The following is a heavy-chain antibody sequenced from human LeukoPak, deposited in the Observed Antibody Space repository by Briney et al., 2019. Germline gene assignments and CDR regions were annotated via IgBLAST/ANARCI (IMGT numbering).Heavy chain of an antibody. CDR3: ARTPIVVVVAATLSWFDP. Sequence: GASVKVSCKASGYTFTGYYMHWVRQAPGQGLEWMGRINPNSGGTNYAQKFQGRVTMTRDTSISTAYMELSRLRSDDTAVYYCARTPIVVVVAATLSWFDPGGQGTLVTVSS. D-gene: IGHD2-15*01. CDR2: INPNSGGT. CDR1: GYTFTGYY. V-gene: IGHV1-2*06. J-gene: IGHJ5*02.